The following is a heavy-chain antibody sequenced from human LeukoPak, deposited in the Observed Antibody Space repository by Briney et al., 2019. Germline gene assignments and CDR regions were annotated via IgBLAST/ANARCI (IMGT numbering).Heavy chain of an antibody. J-gene: IGHJ1*01. Sequence: GASVKVSCKASGGTFISYAISWVRQAPGQGLEWMGRIIPIFGTANYAQKFQGRVTITTDESTSTAYMELSSLRSEDTAVYYCARGAFRGAISEYFQHWGQGTLVTVSS. CDR1: GGTFISYA. CDR3: ARGAFRGAISEYFQH. D-gene: IGHD3-10*01. V-gene: IGHV1-69*05. CDR2: IIPIFGTA.